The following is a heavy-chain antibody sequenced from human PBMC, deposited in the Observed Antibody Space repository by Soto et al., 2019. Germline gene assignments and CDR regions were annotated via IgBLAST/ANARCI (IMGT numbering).Heavy chain of an antibody. CDR1: GGSISSGGYY. V-gene: IGHV4-31*03. Sequence: LSLTCTVSGGSISSGGYYWSWIRQHPGKGLEWIGYIYYSGSTYYNPSLKSRVTISVDTSKNQFSLKLSSVTAADTAVYYCARALALRYCPNGVCYHDIWGQGTMVT. D-gene: IGHD2-8*01. CDR3: ARALALRYCPNGVCYHDI. J-gene: IGHJ3*02. CDR2: IYYSGST.